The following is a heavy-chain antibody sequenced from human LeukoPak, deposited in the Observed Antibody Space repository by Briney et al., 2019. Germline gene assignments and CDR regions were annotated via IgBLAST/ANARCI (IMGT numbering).Heavy chain of an antibody. J-gene: IGHJ5*02. V-gene: IGHV4-59*01. CDR2: IYNSGST. D-gene: IGHD3-16*01. CDR3: ARSDYSYVWGPS. CDR1: GASISRDY. Sequence: ETSETLSLTCTVSGASISRDYWSWIRQPPGKGLECIGYIYNSGSTSYNPSLKSRVTISADTSKNQFSLKLSSVTAADTAVYYCARSDYSYVWGPSWGQGTLVTVSS.